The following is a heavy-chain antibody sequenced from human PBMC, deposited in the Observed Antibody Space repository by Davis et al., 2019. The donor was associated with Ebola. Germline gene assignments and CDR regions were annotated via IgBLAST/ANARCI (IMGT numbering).Heavy chain of an antibody. CDR2: VILKSGAT. J-gene: IGHJ4*02. CDR3: ARDWSGFSDY. V-gene: IGHV1-2*06. CDR1: GYTFTDYN. D-gene: IGHD3-3*01. Sequence: ASVKVSCKASGYTFTDYNIHWMRQAPGQGLEWLGRVILKSGATNYAQKFQGRVTMTRDTSISTAYMELRSLRSDDTAVYYCARDWSGFSDYWGQGTLVTVSS.